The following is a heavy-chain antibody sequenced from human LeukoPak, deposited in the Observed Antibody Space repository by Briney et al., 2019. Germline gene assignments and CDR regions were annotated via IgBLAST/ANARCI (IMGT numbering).Heavy chain of an antibody. CDR1: GFTFSSYG. Sequence: PGGSLRLSCAASGFTFSSYGMHWVRQAPGQGLEWMGIINPSGGSTSYAQKFRGRVTMTRDTSTSTVYMELSSLRSEDTAVYYCARGHPTVSYGMDVWGQGTTVTVSS. CDR3: ARGHPTVSYGMDV. D-gene: IGHD4-17*01. J-gene: IGHJ6*02. V-gene: IGHV1-46*01. CDR2: INPSGGST.